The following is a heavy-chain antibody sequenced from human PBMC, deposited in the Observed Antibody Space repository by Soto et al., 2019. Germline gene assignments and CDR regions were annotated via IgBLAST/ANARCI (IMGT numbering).Heavy chain of an antibody. D-gene: IGHD6-19*01. CDR1: GFAFSSYA. CDR3: ARPFSSGWYGDFDY. CDR2: ISYDASNK. Sequence: LRLSCAASGFAFSSYAMHWVRRAPGKGLEWVAVISYDASNKYYADSVKGRFTISRDNSKKTMYLQMSSLRAEDTAVYYCARPFSSGWYGDFDYWGQGTLVTVSS. V-gene: IGHV3-30-3*01. J-gene: IGHJ4*02.